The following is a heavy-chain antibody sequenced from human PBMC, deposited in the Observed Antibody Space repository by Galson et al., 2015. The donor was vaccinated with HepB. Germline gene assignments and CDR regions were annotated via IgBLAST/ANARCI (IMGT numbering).Heavy chain of an antibody. CDR1: GFTFSSYA. D-gene: IGHD6-19*01. V-gene: IGHV3-30*04. J-gene: IGHJ4*02. CDR2: ISYDGSNK. Sequence: SLRLSCAASGFTFSSYAMHWVRQAPGKGLEWVAVISYDGSNKYYADSVKGRFTISRDNSKNALYLQMNSLRAEDTAVYYCAREGSSGWYEFGYWGQGTLVTVSS. CDR3: AREGSSGWYEFGY.